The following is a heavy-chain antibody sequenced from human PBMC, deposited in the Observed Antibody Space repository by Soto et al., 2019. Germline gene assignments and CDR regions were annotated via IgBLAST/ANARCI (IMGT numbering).Heavy chain of an antibody. CDR2: IYHIGIT. CDR3: ARDPRTYDNGAN. J-gene: IGHJ4*02. Sequence: QVHLRESGPGLVRPSGTLSLTCAVSGGSISSSFWWTWVPQSPGKGLEWIGEIYHIGITHYNPSLKSRVTISVDKSTNQFSLKLHSVTAADTAVYYCARDPRTYDNGANWGRGILVTVSS. V-gene: IGHV4-4*02. CDR1: GGSISSSFW. D-gene: IGHD2-8*01.